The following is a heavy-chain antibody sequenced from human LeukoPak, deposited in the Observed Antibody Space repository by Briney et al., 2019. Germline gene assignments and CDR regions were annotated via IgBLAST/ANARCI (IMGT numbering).Heavy chain of an antibody. CDR2: IKQDGSEK. CDR3: ARDPRGFTFVGMDV. J-gene: IGHJ6*04. V-gene: IGHV3-7*01. CDR1: GFPFRNYW. Sequence: GGSLRLSCAASGFPFRNYWMTWVRQAPGKGLEWVANIKQDGSEKYYVDSVKGRCTISRDNAKNSLYLQMNSLRGEDTAVYYCARDPRGFTFVGMDVWGKGTTVTISS. D-gene: IGHD3-16*01.